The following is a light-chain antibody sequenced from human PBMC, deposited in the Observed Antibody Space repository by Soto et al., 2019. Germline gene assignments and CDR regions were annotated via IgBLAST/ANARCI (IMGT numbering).Light chain of an antibody. CDR1: QSVSSY. Sequence: IVLTQSPATLSLSPGERATLSCRASQSVSSYLAWYQLKPGQAPRLLIYDTSNRATGIPARFSGSGSGTDFTLTISSLEPEDFAFYYCQQRSNWLSFGGGTKVEIK. CDR2: DTS. J-gene: IGKJ4*01. V-gene: IGKV3-11*01. CDR3: QQRSNWLS.